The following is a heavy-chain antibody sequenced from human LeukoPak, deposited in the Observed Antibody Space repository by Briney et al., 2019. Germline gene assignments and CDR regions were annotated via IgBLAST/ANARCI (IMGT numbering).Heavy chain of an antibody. D-gene: IGHD5-12*01. Sequence: AGGSLRLSCAASGFTFSRYWMSWVRQAPGKGLEWVANIKEDGGEKFHVDSVKGRFTISRDNAKKSLYLQMNSLRAEDTAVYYCAKDTVKVTTIRRVPHYMDVWGKGTTVTISS. CDR3: AKDTVKVTTIRRVPHYMDV. V-gene: IGHV3-7*01. CDR2: IKEDGGEK. CDR1: GFTFSRYW. J-gene: IGHJ6*03.